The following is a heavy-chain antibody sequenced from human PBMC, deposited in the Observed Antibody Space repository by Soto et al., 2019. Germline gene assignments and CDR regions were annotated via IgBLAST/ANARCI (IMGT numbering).Heavy chain of an antibody. CDR2: IYWDDDK. CDR1: GFSLSTNGVG. D-gene: IGHD3-10*01. Sequence: QITLKESGPTLVKRTQTLTLACDFSGFSLSTNGVGVGWIRQPPGKALEWLALIYWDDDKRYSPSLKDRLSITKDTSKNQVVLTMTNLDPVDTATYYSAHSFQLRIFDFWGPGTLVTVSS. CDR3: AHSFQLRIFDF. V-gene: IGHV2-5*02. J-gene: IGHJ4*02.